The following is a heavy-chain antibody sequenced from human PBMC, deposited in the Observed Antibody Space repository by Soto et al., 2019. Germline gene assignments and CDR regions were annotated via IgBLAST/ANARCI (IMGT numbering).Heavy chain of an antibody. CDR1: GFTFSSYG. CDR2: IWYDGSNK. J-gene: IGHJ4*02. Sequence: QAQLVESGGGVVQPGRSLRLSCAASGFTFSSYGMHWVRQAPGKGLEWVAIIWYDGSNKYYADSVKGRFTISRDSSKNTLYLQMSSLRAEDTAVYYCARVGSSGSFDYWGQGTLVTVSS. D-gene: IGHD6-13*01. CDR3: ARVGSSGSFDY. V-gene: IGHV3-33*01.